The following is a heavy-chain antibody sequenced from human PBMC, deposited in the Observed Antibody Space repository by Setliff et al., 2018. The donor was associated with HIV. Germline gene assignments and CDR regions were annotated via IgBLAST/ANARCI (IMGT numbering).Heavy chain of an antibody. V-gene: IGHV4-34*01. CDR2: INHSGKT. Sequence: SETLSLTCAVYGGSFSGFYWSWIRQAPGKGLEWIGEINHSGKTNYNPSLKSRITLSVDTSENQFALKLASVTAADTAVYYCARDQPQDYDSLTGYYTGRYFDYWGRGTLVTVSS. J-gene: IGHJ4*02. CDR1: GGSFSGFY. CDR3: ARDQPQDYDSLTGYYTGRYFDY. D-gene: IGHD3-9*01.